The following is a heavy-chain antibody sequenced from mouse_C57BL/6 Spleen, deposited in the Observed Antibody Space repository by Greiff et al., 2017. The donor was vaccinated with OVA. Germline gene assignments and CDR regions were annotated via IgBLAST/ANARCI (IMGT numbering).Heavy chain of an antibody. J-gene: IGHJ1*03. CDR2: IDPSDSYT. CDR1: GYTFTSYW. V-gene: IGHV1-50*01. D-gene: IGHD4-1*01. CDR3: ARKGLGHRCFGG. Sequence: QVQLQQPGAELVKPGASVKLSCKASGYTFTSYWMQWVKQRPGQGLEWIGEIDPSDSYTNYNQKFKGKATLTVDTSSSTAYVQLSSLTSEDSAGYYCARKGLGHRCFGGWGTGTTVTVSS.